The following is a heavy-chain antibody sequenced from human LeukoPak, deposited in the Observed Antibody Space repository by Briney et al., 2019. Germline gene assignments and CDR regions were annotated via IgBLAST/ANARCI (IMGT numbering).Heavy chain of an antibody. CDR3: ASGRGTSMFGNLYYFDF. D-gene: IGHD3-3*01. CDR1: GYTFTGYY. Sequence: ASMKVSCKASGYTFTGYYMHWLRQAPGQGLEWMGWINPNSGGTNFAQNFQGRVTMTRDTSISTAYMELSSLRFDDTAVYYCASGRGTSMFGNLYYFDFWGQGTLLTVSS. V-gene: IGHV1-2*02. J-gene: IGHJ4*02. CDR2: INPNSGGT.